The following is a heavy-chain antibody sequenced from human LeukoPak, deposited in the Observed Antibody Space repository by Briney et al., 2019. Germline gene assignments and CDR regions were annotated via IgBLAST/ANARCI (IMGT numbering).Heavy chain of an antibody. CDR3: ARDQGAMDV. CDR1: RDSVSSNSAA. CDR2: TYYRAKWYN. Sequence: SQTLSLTCAISRDSVSSNSAACTWIRQSPSRGLEWLGRTYYRAKWYNAYAISVNSRITINPDTSKNQFSLQLNSVTPEDTAVYYCARDQGAMDVWGQGTTVTVSS. V-gene: IGHV6-1*01. J-gene: IGHJ6*02. D-gene: IGHD3-16*01.